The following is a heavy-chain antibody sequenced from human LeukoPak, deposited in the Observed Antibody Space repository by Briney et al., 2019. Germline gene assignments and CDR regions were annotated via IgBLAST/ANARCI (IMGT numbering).Heavy chain of an antibody. J-gene: IGHJ3*02. CDR2: IYYSGST. V-gene: IGHV4-59*08. CDR3: AGHVTAAGSKAFDI. D-gene: IGHD6-13*01. CDR1: GGSISSYY. Sequence: PSETLSLTCTVSGGSISSYYWSWIRQPPGKGLEWIGYIYYSGSTNYNPSLKSRVTISVDTSKNQFSLKLSSVTAADTAVYYCAGHVTAAGSKAFDIWGQGTMVTVSS.